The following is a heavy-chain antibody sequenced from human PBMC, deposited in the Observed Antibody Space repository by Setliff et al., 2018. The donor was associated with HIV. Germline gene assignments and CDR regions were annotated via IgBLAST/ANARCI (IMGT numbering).Heavy chain of an antibody. CDR3: ARGGFKWSGSYADY. V-gene: IGHV4-34*01. CDR1: GGAFSDYY. D-gene: IGHD1-26*01. CDR2: IKHSGST. J-gene: IGHJ4*02. Sequence: SETLSLTCAVHGGAFSDYYWTWIRQPPGKGLEWIGEIKHSGSTNYNPSLKSRVTISVDTAKNQFSLNLTSVTAADTAVYYCARGGFKWSGSYADYWGQGTLVTVSS.